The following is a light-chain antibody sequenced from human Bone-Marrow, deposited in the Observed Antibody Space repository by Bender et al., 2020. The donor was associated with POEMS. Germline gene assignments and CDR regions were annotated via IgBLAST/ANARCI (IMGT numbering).Light chain of an antibody. J-gene: IGLJ1*01. V-gene: IGLV3-21*01. CDR1: NIASKS. CDR3: QAWDSGAV. Sequence: SYVLSQPPSVSVAPGETARIPCGGDNIASKSVNWYQQKPGQAPVVVIFADNDRPSGIPERFSGSNSGNTASLTISRVEAGDEADYYCQAWDSGAVFGTGTKVTVL. CDR2: ADN.